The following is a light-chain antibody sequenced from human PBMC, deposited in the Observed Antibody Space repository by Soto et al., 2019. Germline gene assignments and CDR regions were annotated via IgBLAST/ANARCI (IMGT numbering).Light chain of an antibody. V-gene: IGKV1-5*03. CDR2: KAS. J-gene: IGKJ4*01. CDR3: QQYNSYSPLT. Sequence: IQVTQSAATLPASVGDRVTITCRANQSISTWLAWYQQKPGKAPNLLIYKASRLETGVPSRFSGSGSGTEFTLTISFLQPYDFATYYCQQYNSYSPLTFGGGTKVDIK. CDR1: QSISTW.